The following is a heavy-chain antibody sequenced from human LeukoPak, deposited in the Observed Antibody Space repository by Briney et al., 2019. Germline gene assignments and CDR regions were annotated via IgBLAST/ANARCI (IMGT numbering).Heavy chain of an antibody. CDR2: ISSSSSTI. CDR3: AKGVVVTAIPVDY. D-gene: IGHD2-21*02. Sequence: GGSLRLSCAASGFTFSSYSMNWVRQAPGKGLEWVSYISSSSSTIYYADSVKGRFTISRDNAKNSLYLQMNSLRAEDTAVYYCAKGVVVTAIPVDYWGQGTLVTVSS. J-gene: IGHJ4*02. CDR1: GFTFSSYS. V-gene: IGHV3-48*01.